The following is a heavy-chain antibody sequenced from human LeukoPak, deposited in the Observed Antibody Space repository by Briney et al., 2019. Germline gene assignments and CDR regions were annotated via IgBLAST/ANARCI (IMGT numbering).Heavy chain of an antibody. CDR1: GYTFTGYY. J-gene: IGHJ3*02. Sequence: ASVKVSCKASGYTFTGYYTNWVRQAPGQGLEWMGWINPNSGDTNSAQKFQGRVTMTRDTSISTAYMELSRLTSDDTAVYYCARWGELSRGDAFDIWGQGTMVTVSS. CDR3: ARWGELSRGDAFDI. CDR2: INPNSGDT. D-gene: IGHD3-16*02. V-gene: IGHV1-2*02.